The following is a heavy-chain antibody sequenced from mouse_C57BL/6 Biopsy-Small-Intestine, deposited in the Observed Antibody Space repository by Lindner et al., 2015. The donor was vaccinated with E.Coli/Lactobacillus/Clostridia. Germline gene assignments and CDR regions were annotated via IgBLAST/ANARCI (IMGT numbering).Heavy chain of an antibody. Sequence: VQLQESGAELVRPGASVKISCKAFGFTFTNHHINWVKLRPGQGLDWIGYITPHTDYTTYNEKFKGKATLTVDRSSSTAYMELSSLTSEDSAVFYCARLITTMVTTGYYYAMDYWGQGTSVTVSS. CDR2: ITPHTDYT. V-gene: IGHV1-77*01. CDR1: GFTFTNHH. J-gene: IGHJ4*01. CDR3: ARLITTMVTTGYYYAMDY. D-gene: IGHD2-1*01.